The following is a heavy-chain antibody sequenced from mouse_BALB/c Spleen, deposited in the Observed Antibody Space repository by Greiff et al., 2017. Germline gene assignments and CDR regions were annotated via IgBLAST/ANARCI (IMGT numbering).Heavy chain of an antibody. Sequence: DVMLVESGGGLVQPGGSRKLSCAASGFTFSSFGMHWVRQAPEKGLEWVAYISSGSSTIYYADTVKGRFTISRDNPKNTLFLQMTSLRSEDTAMYYCASSYYGSSPYYAMDYWGQGTSVTVSS. CDR3: ASSYYGSSPYYAMDY. J-gene: IGHJ4*01. CDR1: GFTFSSFG. V-gene: IGHV5-17*02. D-gene: IGHD1-1*01. CDR2: ISSGSSTI.